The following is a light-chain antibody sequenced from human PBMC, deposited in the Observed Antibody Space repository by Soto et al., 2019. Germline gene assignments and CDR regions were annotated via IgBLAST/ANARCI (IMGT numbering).Light chain of an antibody. J-gene: IGKJ5*01. CDR3: QQINTYPH. Sequence: DIQLTQSPSFLSASVGDRVTITCRASQDISTFLAWYQQKSGKAPNLLIFDASTLQSGVPSRFSGSGSGTEFTLTISSLQPEDFATYFCQQINTYPHFGQGTRLEI. CDR2: DAS. CDR1: QDISTF. V-gene: IGKV1-9*01.